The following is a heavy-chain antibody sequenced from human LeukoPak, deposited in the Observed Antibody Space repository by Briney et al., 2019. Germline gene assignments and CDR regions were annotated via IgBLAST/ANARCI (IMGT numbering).Heavy chain of an antibody. Sequence: PGGSLRLSCAASGFTFSRYGMYWVRQAPGKGLEYVSAVSSNGGSTYYSNSVKGRFTISRYNSKNTLYLQMGSLRGEDMAVYYCARGYDFWSGYYPRNYMDVWGKGTTVTVSS. CDR3: ARGYDFWSGYYPRNYMDV. V-gene: IGHV3-64*01. J-gene: IGHJ6*03. CDR1: GFTFSRYG. CDR2: VSSNGGST. D-gene: IGHD3-3*01.